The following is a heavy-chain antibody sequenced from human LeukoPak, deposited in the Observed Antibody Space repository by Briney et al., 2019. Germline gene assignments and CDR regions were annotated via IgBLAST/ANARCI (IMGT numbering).Heavy chain of an antibody. CDR2: IYYSGST. Sequence: SETLSLTCTVSGGSIRGYYWSWIRQPPGKGLEWIGYIYYSGSTNYNPSLKSRVTISVDTSKNQFSLKLSSVTAADTAVYYCARQPTLVRGPEGCWFDPWGQGTLVTVSS. CDR1: GGSIRGYY. J-gene: IGHJ5*02. D-gene: IGHD3-10*01. CDR3: ARQPTLVRGPEGCWFDP. V-gene: IGHV4-59*08.